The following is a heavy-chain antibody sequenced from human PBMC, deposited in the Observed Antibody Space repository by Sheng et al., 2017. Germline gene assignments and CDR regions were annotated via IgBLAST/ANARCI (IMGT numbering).Heavy chain of an antibody. CDR3: AKGPFYSDSTY. CDR2: ISGSGGNT. CDR1: GFSFSNYA. V-gene: IGHV3-23*01. Sequence: EVQLLESGGGLVQPGGSLRLSCAASGFSFSNYAMSWVRQAPGKGLELVSAISGSGGNTYYADSVKGRFTISRDNSKNTLYLQMNSLRAEDTAVYYCAKGPFYSDSTYWGQGTLVTVSS. J-gene: IGHJ4*02. D-gene: IGHD3-3*02.